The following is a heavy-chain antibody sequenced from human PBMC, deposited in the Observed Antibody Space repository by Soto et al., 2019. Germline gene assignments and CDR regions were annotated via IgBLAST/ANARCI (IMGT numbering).Heavy chain of an antibody. Sequence: EVQLVESGGVVVQPGGSLRLSCAASGFTFDDYTMHWVRQAPGKGLERVSLISWDGGSTYYADSVKGRFTISRDNSKNSLYLQMNSLRTEDTALYYCAKDTRRKYSSSWLDYWGQGTLVTVSS. CDR2: ISWDGGST. CDR3: AKDTRRKYSSSWLDY. J-gene: IGHJ4*02. D-gene: IGHD6-6*01. CDR1: GFTFDDYT. V-gene: IGHV3-43*01.